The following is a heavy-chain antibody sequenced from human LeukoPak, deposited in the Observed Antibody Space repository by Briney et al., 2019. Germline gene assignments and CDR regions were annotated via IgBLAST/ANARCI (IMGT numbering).Heavy chain of an antibody. Sequence: GGSLRLSCAASGFTFSSYSMNWVRQAPGKGLEWVSSISSSSSYIYYADSVKGRFTISRDNAKNSLYLQMNSLRAEDTAVYYCARPDIVVVPAANDAFDIWGQGTMVTVSS. CDR2: ISSSSSYI. CDR3: ARPDIVVVPAANDAFDI. D-gene: IGHD2-2*01. V-gene: IGHV3-21*01. CDR1: GFTFSSYS. J-gene: IGHJ3*02.